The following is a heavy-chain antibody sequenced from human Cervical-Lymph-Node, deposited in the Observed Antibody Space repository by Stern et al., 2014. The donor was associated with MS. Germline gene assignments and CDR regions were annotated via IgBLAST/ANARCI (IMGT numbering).Heavy chain of an antibody. J-gene: IGHJ4*01. CDR1: GFSLSFSW. CDR2: INPDGTKK. CDR3: ATQRWAIFDY. V-gene: IGHV3-7*01. D-gene: IGHD2-2*01. Sequence: EVQLFESGGGLVQPGGSLSLSCTASGFSLSFSWMAWVRQAPGQGLEWVANINPDGTKKFYVDSVKGRFSISIDNAENSMSLQVNNLRVEDTAVYYCATQRWAIFDYWGRGTPVTVSP.